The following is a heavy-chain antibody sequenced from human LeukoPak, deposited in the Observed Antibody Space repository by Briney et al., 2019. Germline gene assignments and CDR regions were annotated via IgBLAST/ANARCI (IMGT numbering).Heavy chain of an antibody. D-gene: IGHD1-26*01. J-gene: IGHJ4*02. CDR2: ISYDGSNK. Sequence: GGSLRPSCAASGFTLSSYGMHWVRQAPGKGLEWVAAISYDGSNKYYADSVKGRFTISRDNSKNTLYLQMNSLRAEDTAVYYCANGRGARSTEFDYWGQGTLVTVSS. CDR1: GFTLSSYG. CDR3: ANGRGARSTEFDY. V-gene: IGHV3-30*18.